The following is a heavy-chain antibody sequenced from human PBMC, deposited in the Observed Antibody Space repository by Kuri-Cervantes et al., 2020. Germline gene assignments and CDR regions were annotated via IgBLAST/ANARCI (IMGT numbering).Heavy chain of an antibody. CDR1: GFTVSSNY. CDR2: IYSGGST. CDR3: ARRGEMALD. Sequence: GESLKISCAASGFTVSSNYMSWVRQAPGKGLEWVSVIYSGGSTYYADSVKGRFTISRDNAKNSLYLQMNSLRAEDTAVYYCARRGEMALDWGQGTLVTVSS. V-gene: IGHV3-66*01. J-gene: IGHJ4*02. D-gene: IGHD5-24*01.